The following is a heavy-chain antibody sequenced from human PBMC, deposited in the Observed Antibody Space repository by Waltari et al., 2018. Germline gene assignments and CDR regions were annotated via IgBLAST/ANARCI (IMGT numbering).Heavy chain of an antibody. CDR2: ISWDGGNT. J-gene: IGHJ3*02. CDR3: AKDMGGRYYDSSGDAFDI. Sequence: EVQLVESGGVVAQPGGSLRTPCGASGLHFDDYTLQWVRQARGEGQAGVSLISWVGGCALISWDGGNTYYADSVKGRFTISRDNSKNSLYLQMNSLRTEDTALYYCAKDMGGRYYDSSGDAFDIWGQGTMVTVSS. D-gene: IGHD3-22*01. CDR1: GLHFDDYT. V-gene: IGHV3-43*01.